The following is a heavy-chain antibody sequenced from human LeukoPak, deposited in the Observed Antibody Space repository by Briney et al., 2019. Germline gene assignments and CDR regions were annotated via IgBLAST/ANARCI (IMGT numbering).Heavy chain of an antibody. J-gene: IGHJ1*01. V-gene: IGHV1-24*01. Sequence: GASVKVCCKVSGYTLTELPMHWVRQAPGKGLGWMGGFDPEDGETIYAQKFQGRVTMTEDTSTDTAYMELSSLRSEDTAVYYCATLIYPDDTAGYFQHWGQGTLVIVSS. CDR1: GYTLTELP. CDR3: ATLIYPDDTAGYFQH. CDR2: FDPEDGET. D-gene: IGHD2-2*02.